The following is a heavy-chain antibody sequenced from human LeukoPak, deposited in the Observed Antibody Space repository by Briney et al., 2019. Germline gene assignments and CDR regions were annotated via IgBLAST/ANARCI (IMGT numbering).Heavy chain of an antibody. V-gene: IGHV4-59*12. Sequence: SETLSLTCTVSGDSISSYYWTWIRQPPGKGLEWIGYIYYSGSTNYNPSLKSRVTISVDTSKNQFSLKLSSVTAADTAMYYCASENYGSGSYYRGIHWGQGTLVTVSS. CDR3: ASENYGSGSYYRGIH. D-gene: IGHD3-10*01. J-gene: IGHJ4*02. CDR1: GDSISSYY. CDR2: IYYSGST.